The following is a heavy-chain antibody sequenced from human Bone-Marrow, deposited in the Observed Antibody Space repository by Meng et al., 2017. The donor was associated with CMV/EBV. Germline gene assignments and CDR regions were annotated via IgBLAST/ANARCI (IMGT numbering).Heavy chain of an antibody. CDR1: GYSFTNYW. V-gene: IGHV5-51*01. CDR2: IYPGDSDT. Sequence: KVSCKGSGYSFTNYWIGWVRQMPGKGLEWMGIIYPGDSDTTYSPSFQGHVTISADKSISTAYLQWNSLKASDTAIYYCARHVKTGGAFDIWGQGTMVTVSS. CDR3: ARHVKTGGAFDI. J-gene: IGHJ3*02.